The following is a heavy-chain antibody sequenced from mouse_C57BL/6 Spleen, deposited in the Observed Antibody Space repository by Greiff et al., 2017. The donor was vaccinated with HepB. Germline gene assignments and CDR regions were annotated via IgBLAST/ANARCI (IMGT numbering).Heavy chain of an antibody. CDR1: GYTFTSYC. Sequence: QVQLQQPGAELVKPGASVKLSCKASGYTFTSYCMHWVKQRPGQGLEWIGMIHPNSGSTYYNEKFKSKATLTADKSSSTAYMQLSSLTSEDSAVYDCAREPAQATCYFDYWGQGTTLTVSS. CDR3: AREPAQATCYFDY. V-gene: IGHV1-64*01. J-gene: IGHJ2*01. CDR2: IHPNSGST. D-gene: IGHD3-2*02.